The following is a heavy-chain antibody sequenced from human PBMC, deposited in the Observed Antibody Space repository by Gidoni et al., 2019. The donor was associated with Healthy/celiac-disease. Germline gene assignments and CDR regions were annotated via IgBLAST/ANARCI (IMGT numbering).Heavy chain of an antibody. J-gene: IGHJ6*02. D-gene: IGHD3-10*01. CDR3: AKDGSMVRGEGYGMDV. Sequence: EVQLLESGGGLVQHGGSLRLSCAASGLTFSSYAMSWVRQAPGKGLEWVSAISGSGGSTYYADSVKGRFTISRDNSKNTLYLQMNSLRAEDTAVYYCAKDGSMVRGEGYGMDVWGQGTTVTVSS. CDR2: ISGSGGST. CDR1: GLTFSSYA. V-gene: IGHV3-23*01.